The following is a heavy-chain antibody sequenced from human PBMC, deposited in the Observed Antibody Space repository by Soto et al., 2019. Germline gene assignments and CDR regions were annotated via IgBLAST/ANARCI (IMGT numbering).Heavy chain of an antibody. Sequence: PSETLSLTCTVSGGSISSSSYYWGWIRQPPGKGLEWIGSIYYSGSTYYNPSLKSRVTISVDTSKNQFSLKLSSVTAADTAVYYCAGVDTAMAGNAFDIWGQGTMVTVS. V-gene: IGHV4-39*01. CDR2: IYYSGST. D-gene: IGHD5-18*01. J-gene: IGHJ3*02. CDR1: GGSISSSSYY. CDR3: AGVDTAMAGNAFDI.